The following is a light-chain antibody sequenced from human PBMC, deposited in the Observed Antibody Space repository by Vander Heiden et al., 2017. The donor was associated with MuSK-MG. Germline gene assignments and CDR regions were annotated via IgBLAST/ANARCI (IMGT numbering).Light chain of an antibody. CDR1: QDVGTY. J-gene: IGKJ5*01. CDR3: QQLSAVHLSIT. Sequence: IVLTQSPATLSVSPGERGTLSCRASQDVGTYLAWYQQTPGQPPRLLISSASNRAPVTQARFSGSGSGTDFTLTISSLEPEDLAVYYCQQLSAVHLSITFGQGTRMEIK. CDR2: SAS. V-gene: IGKV3D-11*01.